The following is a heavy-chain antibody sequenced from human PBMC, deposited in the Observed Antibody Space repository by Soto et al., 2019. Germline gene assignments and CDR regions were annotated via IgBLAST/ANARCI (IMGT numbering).Heavy chain of an antibody. CDR1: GYSFTSYW. J-gene: IGHJ6*02. D-gene: IGHD2-2*02. CDR2: IDPSDSYT. Sequence: PGESLKISCKGSGYSFTSYWISWVRQMPGKGLEWMGRIDPSDSYTNYSPSFQGHVTISADKSISTAYLQWSSLKASDTAMYYCARQGCSSTSCYTHYYYGMDVWGQGTTVTVS. CDR3: ARQGCSSTSCYTHYYYGMDV. V-gene: IGHV5-10-1*01.